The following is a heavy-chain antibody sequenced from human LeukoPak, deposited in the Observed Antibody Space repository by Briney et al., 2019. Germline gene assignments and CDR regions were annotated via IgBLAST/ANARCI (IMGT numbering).Heavy chain of an antibody. V-gene: IGHV4-59*06. D-gene: IGHD3-22*01. CDR3: AGATYYYDSSGYPFDP. CDR1: GGSISSYY. CDR2: IYYSGST. Sequence: SETLSLTCTVSGGSISSYYWSWIRQHPGKGLEWIGYIYYSGSTYYNPSLKSRVTISVDTSKNQFSLKLSSVTAADTAVYYCAGATYYYDSSGYPFDPWGQGTLVTVSS. J-gene: IGHJ5*02.